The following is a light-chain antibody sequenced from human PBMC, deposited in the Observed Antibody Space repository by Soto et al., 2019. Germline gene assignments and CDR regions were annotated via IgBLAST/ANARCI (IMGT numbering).Light chain of an antibody. CDR2: WAS. V-gene: IGKV4-1*01. CDR3: QAYDSSWP. J-gene: IGKJ1*01. Sequence: DIVMTQSPDSLAVSLGERATINCKSSQSVLYNSNPKNYLAWYQQKPGQPPKLLIYWASSRESGVPERFSGSVSGTDFTITIVSLQAEDVGVYYCQAYDSSWPFGQWTKVDI. CDR1: QSVLYNSNPKNY.